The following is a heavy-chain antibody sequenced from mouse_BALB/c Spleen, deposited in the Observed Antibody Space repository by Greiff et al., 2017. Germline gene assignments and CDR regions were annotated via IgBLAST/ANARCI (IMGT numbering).Heavy chain of an antibody. Sequence: VQLQQSGTVLARPGASVKMSCKASGYTFTSYWMHWVKQRPGQGLEWIGAIYPGNSDTSYNQKFKGKAKLTAVTSTSTAYMELSSLTNEDSAVYYCTRSELITTATGFAYWGQGTLVTVSA. CDR1: GYTFTSYW. CDR3: TRSELITTATGFAY. CDR2: IYPGNSDT. D-gene: IGHD1-2*01. V-gene: IGHV1-5*01. J-gene: IGHJ3*01.